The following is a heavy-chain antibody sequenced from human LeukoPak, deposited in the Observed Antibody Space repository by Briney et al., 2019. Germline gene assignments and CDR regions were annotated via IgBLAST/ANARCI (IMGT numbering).Heavy chain of an antibody. V-gene: IGHV4-59*01. CDR3: ALRRVRGVIDY. CDR2: IYYSGST. J-gene: IGHJ4*02. D-gene: IGHD3-10*01. CDR1: GGSISSYY. Sequence: MTSETLSLTCTVSGGSISSYYWSWIRQPPGKGLEWIGYIYYSGSTNYNPSLKSRVTISVDTSKNQFSLKLSSVTAADTAVYYCALRRVRGVIDYWGQGTLVTVSS.